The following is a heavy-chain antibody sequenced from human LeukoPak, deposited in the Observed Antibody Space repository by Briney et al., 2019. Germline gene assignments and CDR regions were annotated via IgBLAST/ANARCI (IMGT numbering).Heavy chain of an antibody. J-gene: IGHJ3*02. CDR3: ARAVNFRGVIVIDDAFDI. V-gene: IGHV1-18*01. CDR2: ISAYNGNT. Sequence: GASVKVSCKASGYTFTSYGISWVRQAPGQGLEWMGLISAYNGNTNYAQKLQGRVTMTTDTSTSTAYMELRSLRSDDTAVYYCARAVNFRGVIVIDDAFDIWGQGTMVTVSS. CDR1: GYTFTSYG. D-gene: IGHD3-16*02.